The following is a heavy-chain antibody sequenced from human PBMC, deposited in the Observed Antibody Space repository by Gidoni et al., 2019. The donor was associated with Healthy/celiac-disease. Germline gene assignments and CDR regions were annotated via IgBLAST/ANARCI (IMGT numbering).Heavy chain of an antibody. V-gene: IGHV1-8*01. J-gene: IGHJ6*02. D-gene: IGHD2-15*01. Sequence: QVQLVQSGAEVKKPGASVKVSCKAYGYTFTSYDINWVRQATGQGLEWMGWMNPNSGNTGYAQKYQGRVTMTRNTSISTAYMELSSLRSEDTAVYYCARGGEVVYYYYYGMDVWGQGTTVTVSS. CDR3: ARGGEVVYYYYYGMDV. CDR1: GYTFTSYD. CDR2: MNPNSGNT.